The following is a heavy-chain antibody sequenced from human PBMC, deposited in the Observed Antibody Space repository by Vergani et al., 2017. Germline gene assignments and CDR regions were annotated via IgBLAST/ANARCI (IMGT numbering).Heavy chain of an antibody. D-gene: IGHD3-22*01. CDR1: GYTFTSYY. CDR3: ARDHGYDSSGYYFFDY. CDR2: INPNSGGT. Sequence: QVQLVQSGAEVKKPGASVKVSCKASGYTFTSYYMHWVRQAPGQGLEWMGWINPNSGGTNYAQKFQGRVTMTRDTSISTAYMELSRLRSDDTAVYYCARDHGYDSSGYYFFDYWGQGTLVTVSS. J-gene: IGHJ4*02. V-gene: IGHV1-2*02.